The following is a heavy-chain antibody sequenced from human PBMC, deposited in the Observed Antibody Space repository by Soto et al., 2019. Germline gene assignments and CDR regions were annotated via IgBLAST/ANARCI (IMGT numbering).Heavy chain of an antibody. D-gene: IGHD4-17*01. J-gene: IGHJ3*02. V-gene: IGHV3-33*01. CDR1: GFNFRSYG. CDR3: ARNSGEYEVFDI. CDR2: IWDDGRTT. Sequence: QAQLVESGGGVVHPGGSLTLSCAASGFNFRSYGMHWVRQAPGKGLEWLAVIWDDGRTTYYADSVKGRFTISRDNPKNTLSLQMNSLRVEDTAMFYCARNSGEYEVFDIWGQGTLVSVSS.